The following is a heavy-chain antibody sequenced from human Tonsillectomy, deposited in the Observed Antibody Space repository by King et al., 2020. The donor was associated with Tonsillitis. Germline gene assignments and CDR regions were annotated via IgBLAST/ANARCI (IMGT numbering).Heavy chain of an antibody. CDR3: VRGYNWFDS. CDR1: GFTFSSYW. J-gene: IGHJ5*01. V-gene: IGHV3-74*01. CDR2: ISTDGSST. Sequence: VQLVESGGGLVQPGGSLRLSCAASGFTFSSYWMHWVRQAPGKGLVWVSRISTDGSSTTFPDSVKGRFSISRDNAKDTLYLQVNSLRAEDTAVYYCVRGYNWFDSWGQGTLVTVSS.